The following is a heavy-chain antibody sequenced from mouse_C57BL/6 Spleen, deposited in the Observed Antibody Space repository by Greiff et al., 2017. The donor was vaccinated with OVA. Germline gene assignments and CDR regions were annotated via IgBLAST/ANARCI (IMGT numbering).Heavy chain of an antibody. Sequence: VKLMESGPGLVAPSQSLSITCTVSGFSLTSYGVHWVRQPPGKGLEWLVVIWSDGSTTYNSALKSRLSISKDNSKSQVFLKMNSLQTDDTAMYYGARHNSKGYYAMDYWGQGTSVTVSS. CDR1: GFSLTSYG. D-gene: IGHD2-5*01. CDR2: IWSDGST. V-gene: IGHV2-6-1*01. CDR3: ARHNSKGYYAMDY. J-gene: IGHJ4*01.